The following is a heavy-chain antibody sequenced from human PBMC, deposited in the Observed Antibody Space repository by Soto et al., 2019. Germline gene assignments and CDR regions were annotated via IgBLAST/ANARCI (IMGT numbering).Heavy chain of an antibody. CDR2: IYYSGST. D-gene: IGHD3-22*01. CDR1: GGSISSYY. V-gene: IGHV4-59*01. CDR3: ARDVFYYDSSAPVAFDI. Sequence: SETLSLTCTVSGGSISSYYWSWIRQPPGKGLEWIGYIYYSGSTNYNPSLKSRVTISVDTSKNQFSLKLSSVTAADTAVYYCARDVFYYDSSAPVAFDIWGQGTMVTV. J-gene: IGHJ3*02.